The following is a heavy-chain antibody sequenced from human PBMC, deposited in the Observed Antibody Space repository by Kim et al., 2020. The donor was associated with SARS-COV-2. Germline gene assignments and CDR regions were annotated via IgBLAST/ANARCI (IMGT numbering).Heavy chain of an antibody. CDR1: GFTFDDYA. D-gene: IGHD3-22*01. Sequence: GGSLRLSCAASGFTFDDYAMHWVRQAPGKGLEWVSGISWNSGSIGYADSVKGRFTISRDNAKNSLYLQMNSLRAEDTALYYCAKGEGPSHYYYDSSSWGQGTLVTVSS. J-gene: IGHJ4*02. V-gene: IGHV3-9*01. CDR2: ISWNSGSI. CDR3: AKGEGPSHYYYDSSS.